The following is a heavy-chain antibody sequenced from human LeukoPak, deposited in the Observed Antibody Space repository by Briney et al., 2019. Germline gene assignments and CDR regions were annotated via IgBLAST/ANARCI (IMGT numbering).Heavy chain of an antibody. V-gene: IGHV4-31*03. CDR1: GGSISSSGYY. CDR3: AREGVATAGFDY. Sequence: SETLSLTCTVSGGSISSSGYYWSWIRQRPGEGLEWIGHIYYSGTTSHNPSLKSRVTISVDTSKNQFSLNLSSVTAADTAVYYCAREGVATAGFDYWGQGTLVTVSS. D-gene: IGHD5-12*01. CDR2: IYYSGTT. J-gene: IGHJ4*02.